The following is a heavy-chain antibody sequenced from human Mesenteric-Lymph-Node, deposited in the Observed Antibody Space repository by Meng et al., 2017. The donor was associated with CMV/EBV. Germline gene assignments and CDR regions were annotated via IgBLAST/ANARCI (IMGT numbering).Heavy chain of an antibody. V-gene: IGHV1-18*04. D-gene: IGHD1-26*01. CDR3: ARDGGYSGSYDFDY. Sequence: KASGYTFTSYGISWVRQAPGQGLEWMGWISAYNGNTNYAQKLQGRVTMTTDTSTSTAYMELRSLRSDDTAVYYCARDGGYSGSYDFDYWGQGTLVTVSS. CDR1: GYTFTSYG. J-gene: IGHJ4*02. CDR2: ISAYNGNT.